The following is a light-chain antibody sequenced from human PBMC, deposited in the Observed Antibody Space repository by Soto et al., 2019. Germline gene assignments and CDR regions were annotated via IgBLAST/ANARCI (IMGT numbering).Light chain of an antibody. Sequence: EIVLTQSPGTLSLSPGERATLSCRASQSVSSSYLAWYQQKPGQAPRLLIYGASIRATGIPDRFSCSGSGTDFTLIISRLEPEDCAVYYCQQYGSSLFTFGPGTKVDIK. CDR3: QQYGSSLFT. V-gene: IGKV3-20*01. CDR2: GAS. J-gene: IGKJ3*01. CDR1: QSVSSSY.